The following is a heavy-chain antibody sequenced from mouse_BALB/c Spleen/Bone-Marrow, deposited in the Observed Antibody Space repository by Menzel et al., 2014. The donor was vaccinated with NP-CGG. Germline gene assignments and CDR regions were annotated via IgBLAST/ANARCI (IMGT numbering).Heavy chain of an antibody. V-gene: IGHV1S130*01. CDR1: GYTFTNSW. J-gene: IGHJ2*01. Sequence: QVQLQQSGSVLVRPGASVKLSCKASGYTFTNSWIHWAKQRPGHGPEWIGEIHPNSGNSNYNEIFKGKARLTVDPSSSTAYVDLSSLTSEDSAVYYCSRRHRFAYYFDYWGQGTTLTVSS. D-gene: IGHD3-1*01. CDR2: IHPNSGNS. CDR3: SRRHRFAYYFDY.